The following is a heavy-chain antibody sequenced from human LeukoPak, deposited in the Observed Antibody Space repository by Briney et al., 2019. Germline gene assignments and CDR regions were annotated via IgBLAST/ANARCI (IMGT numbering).Heavy chain of an antibody. J-gene: IGHJ5*02. Sequence: ASVKVSCKASRYTFTGYYMHWVRQAPGQGLEWMGWINPNSGGTNYAQKFQGRVTMTRDTSISTAYMELSRLRSDDTAVYYCARDFNMGYYDSSGYYLWGQGTLVTVSS. CDR1: RYTFTGYY. D-gene: IGHD3-22*01. CDR3: ARDFNMGYYDSSGYYL. CDR2: INPNSGGT. V-gene: IGHV1-2*02.